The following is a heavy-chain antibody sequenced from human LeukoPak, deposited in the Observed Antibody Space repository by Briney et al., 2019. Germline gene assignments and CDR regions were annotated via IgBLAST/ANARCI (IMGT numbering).Heavy chain of an antibody. CDR3: ARVGGMVWGTRYFDY. CDR2: IYYSGST. J-gene: IGHJ4*02. Sequence: PSETLSLTCTVSGGSISSYYWSWIRQPPGKGLEWIGYIYYSGSTNYNPSLKSRVTISVDTSKNQFSLELSSVTAADTAVYYCARVGGMVWGTRYFDYWGQGTLVTVSS. CDR1: GGSISSYY. D-gene: IGHD3-10*01. V-gene: IGHV4-59*01.